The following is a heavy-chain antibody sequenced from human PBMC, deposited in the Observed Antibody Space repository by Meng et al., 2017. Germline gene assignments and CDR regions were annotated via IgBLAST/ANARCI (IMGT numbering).Heavy chain of an antibody. J-gene: IGHJ3*02. CDR3: ARGSPYYDFWSGPDAFDI. V-gene: IGHV4-31*01. CDR2: IYYSGST. CDR1: GGSISSGGYY. Sequence: SETLSLTCTVSGGSISSGGYYWSWIRQHPGKGREWIGYIYYSGSTYYNPSLKSLVTISVDTSKNQFSLKLSSVTAADTAVYYCARGSPYYDFWSGPDAFDIWGQGTMVTVSS. D-gene: IGHD3-3*01.